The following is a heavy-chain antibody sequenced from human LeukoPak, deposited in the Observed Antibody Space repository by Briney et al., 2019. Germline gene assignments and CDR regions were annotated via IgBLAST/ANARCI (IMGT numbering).Heavy chain of an antibody. CDR1: GYTFTGYY. CDR3: ARDVRLCSNGVCYKQGFDI. CDR2: INPNSGGT. Sequence: ASVKVSCKASGYTFTGYYMHWVRQAPGQGLEWMGWINPNSGGTNYAQKFQGRVTMTRDTSISTAYMELSRLRSDDTAVYYCARDVRLCSNGVCYKQGFDIWGSGTVVSVSS. V-gene: IGHV1-2*02. D-gene: IGHD2-8*01. J-gene: IGHJ3*02.